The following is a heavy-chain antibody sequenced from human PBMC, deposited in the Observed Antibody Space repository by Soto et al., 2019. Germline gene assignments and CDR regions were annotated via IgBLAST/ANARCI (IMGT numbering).Heavy chain of an antibody. V-gene: IGHV3-30-3*01. Sequence: GGSLRLSCAASGFAFRGYAMHWVRQAPGKGLEWVAVISYDGSNSYDTDSVKGRFTISRDNSKNTLYLQMDSLRVEDTAVYYCARDHDSGGYSFDYWGQGTLVTVSS. D-gene: IGHD3-22*01. J-gene: IGHJ4*02. CDR2: ISYDGSNS. CDR3: ARDHDSGGYSFDY. CDR1: GFAFRGYA.